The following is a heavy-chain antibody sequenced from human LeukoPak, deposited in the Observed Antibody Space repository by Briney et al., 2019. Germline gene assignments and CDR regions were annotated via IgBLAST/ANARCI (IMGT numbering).Heavy chain of an antibody. Sequence: SETQSLTCTVSGGSISSSSYNWAWIRQPPGKGLEWIGTIYYSGNTYYNPSLKSRVTISVDTSKIQFSLKVSSVTATDTAVYYCARGSDWYNYWGQGTLVTVSS. J-gene: IGHJ4*02. CDR2: IYYSGNT. V-gene: IGHV4-39*01. CDR1: GGSISSSSYN. CDR3: ARGSDWYNY. D-gene: IGHD6-19*01.